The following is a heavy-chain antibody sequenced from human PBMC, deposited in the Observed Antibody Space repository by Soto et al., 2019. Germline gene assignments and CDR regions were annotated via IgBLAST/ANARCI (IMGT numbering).Heavy chain of an antibody. CDR3: ARSNSYYYDSSSYYKPLDY. V-gene: IGHV4-31*03. CDR1: GVSISSGGYY. Sequence: SETLSLTCTVSGVSISSGGYYWSWIRQHPGKGLEWIGYIYYSGSTYYNPSLKSRVTISVDTSKNQFSLKLSSVTAADTAVYYCARSNSYYYDSSSYYKPLDYWGQGTLVTV. J-gene: IGHJ4*02. CDR2: IYYSGST. D-gene: IGHD3-22*01.